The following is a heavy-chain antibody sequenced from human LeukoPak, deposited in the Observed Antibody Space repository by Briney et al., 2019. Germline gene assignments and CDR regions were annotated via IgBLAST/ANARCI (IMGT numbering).Heavy chain of an antibody. CDR1: GGTFSSYA. V-gene: IGHV1-69*06. J-gene: IGHJ4*02. Sequence: SVKVSFKASGGTFSSYAFSWVRQAPGQGLEWMGGIIPIFGTANYEQKFQGRVTITPDKSPSTAYMELSSLRSADTRVYYCARGLYSSGWYYFDYWGKGTLVTVS. D-gene: IGHD6-19*01. CDR2: IIPIFGTA. CDR3: ARGLYSSGWYYFDY.